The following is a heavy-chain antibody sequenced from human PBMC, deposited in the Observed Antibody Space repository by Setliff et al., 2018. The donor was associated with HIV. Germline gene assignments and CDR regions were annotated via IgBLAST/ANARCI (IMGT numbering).Heavy chain of an antibody. Sequence: ASVKVSCKASGYTFTSYAMHWVRQAPGQRLEWMGWINAGNGNTKYSQKFQGRVTITRDISASTAYMELSSLRFEDTAVYYCASDEVYYDTSGGGMDVWGQGTTVTVSS. V-gene: IGHV1-3*01. J-gene: IGHJ6*02. CDR1: GYTFTSYA. CDR2: INAGNGNT. CDR3: ASDEVYYDTSGGGMDV. D-gene: IGHD3-22*01.